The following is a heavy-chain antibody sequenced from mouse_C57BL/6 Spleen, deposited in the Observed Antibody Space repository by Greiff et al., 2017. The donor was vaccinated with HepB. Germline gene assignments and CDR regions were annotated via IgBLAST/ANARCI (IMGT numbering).Heavy chain of an antibody. CDR3: ARSAAPGYFDY. J-gene: IGHJ2*01. CDR2: IYPGDGDT. V-gene: IGHV1-80*01. CDR1: GYAFSSYW. Sequence: VQLQQPGAELVKPGASVKISCKASGYAFSSYWMNWVKQRPGKGLEWIGQIYPGDGDTNYNGKFKGKATLTADKSSSTAYMQLSSLTSEDSAVYFCARSAAPGYFDYWGQGTTLAVSS.